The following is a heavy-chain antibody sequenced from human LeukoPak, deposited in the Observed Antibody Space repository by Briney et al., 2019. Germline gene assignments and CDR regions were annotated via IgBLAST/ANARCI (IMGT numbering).Heavy chain of an antibody. CDR1: GFIFSSYR. Sequence: GGSLRLSCAASGFIFSSYRMNWVRQAPGKGLEWVSSVSNSGDYIHYADSVKGRFTISRDNSKNSLYLQMNSLSAEDPAVYYCAKSPDTWNDGFLDYWGQGTLVTVSS. CDR2: VSNSGDYI. J-gene: IGHJ4*02. V-gene: IGHV3-21*01. D-gene: IGHD1-20*01. CDR3: AKSPDTWNDGFLDY.